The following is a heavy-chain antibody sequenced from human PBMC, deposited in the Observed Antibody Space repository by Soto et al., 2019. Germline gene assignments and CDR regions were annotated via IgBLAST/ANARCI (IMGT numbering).Heavy chain of an antibody. V-gene: IGHV3-30-3*01. CDR1: GFTFSSYT. D-gene: IGHD3-22*01. Sequence: QVQLVESGGGVVQPGRSLRLSCAASGFTFSSYTMHWVRQTPGKGLEWVAFISYGGSNQYYADSVKGRFTISRDNSKNTLYLQMNSLRAEDTAVYYCARDMGSSGGGFYFDTTGYYYCGFDYWGQGTLVTVSS. J-gene: IGHJ4*02. CDR2: ISYGGSNQ. CDR3: ARDMGSSGGGFYFDTTGYYYCGFDY.